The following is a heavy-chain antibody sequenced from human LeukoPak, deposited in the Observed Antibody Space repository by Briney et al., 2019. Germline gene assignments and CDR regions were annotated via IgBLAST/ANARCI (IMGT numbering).Heavy chain of an antibody. CDR2: IKSDGST. J-gene: IGHJ4*02. V-gene: IGHV3-74*01. Sequence: PGGSLRLSCAASGFTFSSYWMHWVRQTPGKGLVWVSRIKSDGSTIYADSVKGRFTISRDNAKNSLYLQMNSLRAEDTALYHCARVRYYYGSGSYYFDYWGQGTLVTVSS. D-gene: IGHD3-10*01. CDR3: ARVRYYYGSGSYYFDY. CDR1: GFTFSSYW.